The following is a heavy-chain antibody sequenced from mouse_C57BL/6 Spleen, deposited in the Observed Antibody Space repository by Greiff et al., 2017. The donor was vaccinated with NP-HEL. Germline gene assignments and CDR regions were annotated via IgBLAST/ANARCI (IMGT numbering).Heavy chain of an antibody. J-gene: IGHJ4*01. Sequence: EVQRVESGGGLVKPGGSLKLSCAASGFTFSSYAMSWVRQTPEKRLEWVATISDGGSYTYYPDNVKGRFTISRDNAKNNLYLQMSHLKSEDTAMYYCARDYYYGSSYNAMDYWGQGTSVTVSS. CDR3: ARDYYYGSSYNAMDY. D-gene: IGHD1-1*01. CDR1: GFTFSSYA. V-gene: IGHV5-4*01. CDR2: ISDGGSYT.